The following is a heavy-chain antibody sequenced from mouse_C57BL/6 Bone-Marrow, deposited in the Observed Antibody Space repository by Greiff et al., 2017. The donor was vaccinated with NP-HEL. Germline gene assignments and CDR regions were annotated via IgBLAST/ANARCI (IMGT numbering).Heavy chain of an antibody. V-gene: IGHV5-12*01. CDR1: GFTFSDYY. CDR2: ISNGGGST. Sequence: EVQLVESGGGLVQPGGSLKLSCAASGFTFSDYYMYWVRQTPEKRLEWVAYISNGGGSTYYPDTVKGRFTISRDNAKNTLYLQMSRLKSEDTAMYYCARQGDYFYYAMDYWGQGTSVTVSS. D-gene: IGHD1-1*01. J-gene: IGHJ4*01. CDR3: ARQGDYFYYAMDY.